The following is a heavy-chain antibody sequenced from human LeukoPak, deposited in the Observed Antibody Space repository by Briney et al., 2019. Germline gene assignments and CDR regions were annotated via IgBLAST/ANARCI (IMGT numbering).Heavy chain of an antibody. CDR1: GFTFSSYS. D-gene: IGHD6-6*01. CDR2: ISSSSSTI. J-gene: IGHJ6*03. V-gene: IGHV3-48*04. Sequence: GGSLRLSCAASGFTFSSYSMNWVRQAPGKGLEWVSYISSSSSTIYHADSVKGRFTISRDNAKNSLYLQMNSLRAEDTAVYYCARVIAARPPDMDVWGKGTTVTVSS. CDR3: ARVIAARPPDMDV.